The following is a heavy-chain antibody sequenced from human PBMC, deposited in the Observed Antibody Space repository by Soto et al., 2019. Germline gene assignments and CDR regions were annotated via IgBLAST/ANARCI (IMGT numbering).Heavy chain of an antibody. V-gene: IGHV1-2*02. Sequence: ASVRVSCKASGYTFTGYYMHWVRQAPGQGLEWMGWINPNSGGTNYAQKFQGRVTMTRDTSISTAYMELSRLRSDDTAVYYCARGGLYYDRIGYAFDIWGQGTMVTVSS. CDR1: GYTFTGYY. CDR3: ARGGLYYDRIGYAFDI. CDR2: INPNSGGT. D-gene: IGHD3-22*01. J-gene: IGHJ3*02.